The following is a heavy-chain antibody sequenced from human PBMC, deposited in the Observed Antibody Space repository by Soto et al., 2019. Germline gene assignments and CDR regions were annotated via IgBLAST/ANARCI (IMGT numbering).Heavy chain of an antibody. CDR1: GGSISSRSHY. V-gene: IGHV4-39*01. CDR3: ATAGGFGVVPPFFDY. Sequence: QLQLQESGPGLVKPSETLSLTCTVSGGSISSRSHYWGWIRQSPGKHLEWIGSSYYRGSTHYNPSLNTRVTISVDTSKNQVSLKVSSVPAADTAVYSCATAGGFGVVPPFFDYWGQGTLVTVSS. CDR2: SYYRGST. D-gene: IGHD3-3*01. J-gene: IGHJ4*02.